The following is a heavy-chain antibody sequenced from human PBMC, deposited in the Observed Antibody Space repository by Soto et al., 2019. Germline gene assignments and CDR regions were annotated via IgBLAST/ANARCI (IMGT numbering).Heavy chain of an antibody. V-gene: IGHV3-30-3*01. D-gene: IGHD3-3*01. CDR2: ISYDGGNK. Sequence: QLVESGGGVVQPERSLKLSCTASNFVFSVYALHWVRQAPGKGLEWVALISYDGGNKYYADSVKGRFTISRDNYKNTLYLQMNSIRREDTAVYYCERDKDQYDFWGGTLDSWGQGTLVSVSS. J-gene: IGHJ4*02. CDR1: NFVFSVYA. CDR3: ERDKDQYDFWGGTLDS.